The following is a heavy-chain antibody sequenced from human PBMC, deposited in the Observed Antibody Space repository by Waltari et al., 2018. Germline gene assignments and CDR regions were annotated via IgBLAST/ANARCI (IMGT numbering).Heavy chain of an antibody. V-gene: IGHV3-74*01. J-gene: IGHJ6*02. CDR3: ARDLYHAMDV. CDR2: VKDDGRSI. Sequence: EVRLVESGGGLVQPGGSLGLSCAASGFTFRRPWLHWVPQVPGKGLGWVSRVKDDGRSISYADSVKGRFSISRDNAKNMLYLQMNSLRAEDTAVYYCARDLYHAMDVWGQGTTVIVSS. CDR1: GFTFRRPW.